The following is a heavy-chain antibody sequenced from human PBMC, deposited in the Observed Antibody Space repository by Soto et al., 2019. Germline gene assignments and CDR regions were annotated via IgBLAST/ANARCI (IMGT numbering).Heavy chain of an antibody. J-gene: IGHJ6*03. D-gene: IGHD6-13*01. CDR2: IWYDGSNK. V-gene: IGHV3-33*01. Sequence: QVQLVESGGGVVQPGSSLRLSCAASGFTFSSYGMHGVGQAPGKGLEWGAVIWYDGSNKYYADSVKGRFTISRDNSKNTLYLQMNSLRAEDTAVYYCARESGGIAAAGTGYYYYYMDVWGKGTTVTVSS. CDR3: ARESGGIAAAGTGYYYYYMDV. CDR1: GFTFSSYG.